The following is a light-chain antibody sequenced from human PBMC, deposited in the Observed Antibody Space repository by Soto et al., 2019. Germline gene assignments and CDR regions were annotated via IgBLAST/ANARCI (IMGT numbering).Light chain of an antibody. J-gene: IGKJ4*01. CDR3: QQYDNLT. CDR2: DAS. Sequence: QMTQSTSSLSASVGDRVTIIFQASQDISNYFNWYQQKPGKAPKLLIYDASNLETGVPSRFSGSGSGTDFTFTISSLQPEDIATYYCQQYDNLTFGGGTKVDI. CDR1: QDISNY. V-gene: IGKV1-33*01.